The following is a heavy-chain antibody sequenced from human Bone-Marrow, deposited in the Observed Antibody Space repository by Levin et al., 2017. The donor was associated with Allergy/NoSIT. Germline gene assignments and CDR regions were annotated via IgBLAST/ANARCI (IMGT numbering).Heavy chain of an antibody. V-gene: IGHV3-21*01. J-gene: IGHJ4*02. CDR1: GFTFSSYS. Sequence: GGSLRLSCAASGFTFSSYSMNWVRQAPGKGLEWVSSISSSSSYIYYADSVKGRFTISRDNAKNSLYLQMNSLRAEDTAVYYCARGPGGYCSGGSCYPDYWGQGTLVTVSS. D-gene: IGHD2-15*01. CDR3: ARGPGGYCSGGSCYPDY. CDR2: ISSSSSYI.